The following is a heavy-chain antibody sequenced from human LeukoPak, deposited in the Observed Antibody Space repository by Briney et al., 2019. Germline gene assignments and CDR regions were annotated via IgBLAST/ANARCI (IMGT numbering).Heavy chain of an antibody. V-gene: IGHV1-46*01. D-gene: IGHD1-26*01. J-gene: IGHJ4*02. CDR3: ARETTLSGSYYEAYDY. Sequence: RASVKVSCKASGYTFTSYYMHWVRQAPGQGLEWMGIINPSGGSTSYAQKFQGRVTMTRDTSTSTVYMELSSLRSEDTAVYYCARETTLSGSYYEAYDYWGQGTLVTVSS. CDR1: GYTFTSYY. CDR2: INPSGGST.